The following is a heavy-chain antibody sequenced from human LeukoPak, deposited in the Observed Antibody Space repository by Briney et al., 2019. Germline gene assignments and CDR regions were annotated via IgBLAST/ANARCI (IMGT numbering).Heavy chain of an antibody. CDR2: INPVGGVT. CDR1: GYIFTNYY. D-gene: IGHD3-22*01. Sequence: ASVKISCKASGYIFTNYYLYWVRQAPGQGLEWMGVINPVGGVTTYAQRFQGRVTMTRDTSTSTFDMELSSLKSEDTAVYYCARGYYDSSAYYSADYWGQGTLVTVSS. J-gene: IGHJ4*02. CDR3: ARGYYDSSAYYSADY. V-gene: IGHV1-46*01.